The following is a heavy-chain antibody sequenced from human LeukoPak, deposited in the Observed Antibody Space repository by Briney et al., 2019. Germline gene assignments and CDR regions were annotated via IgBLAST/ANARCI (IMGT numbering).Heavy chain of an antibody. CDR2: INHSGST. D-gene: IGHD3-3*02. CDR3: ARGQRAPHFRY. J-gene: IGHJ4*02. V-gene: IGHV4-34*01. CDR1: GGSFSGYY. Sequence: KPSETLSLTCAVYGGSFSGYYWSWIRQPPGKGLEWIGEINHSGSTNYSPSLKSRVTISVDTSKNQFSLKLSSVTAADTAVYYCARGQRAPHFRYWGQGTLVTVSS.